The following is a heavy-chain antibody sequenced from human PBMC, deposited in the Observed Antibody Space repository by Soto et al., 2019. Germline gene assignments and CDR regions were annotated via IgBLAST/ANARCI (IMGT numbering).Heavy chain of an antibody. CDR3: AKEGYDSSGYYPRSFDY. CDR1: GFTFSSYA. D-gene: IGHD3-22*01. J-gene: IGHJ4*02. CDR2: ISGSGGST. V-gene: IGHV3-23*01. Sequence: GGSLRLSCAASGFTFSSYAMSWVRQAPGKGLEWVSAISGSGGSTYYADSVKGRFTISRDNSKNTLYLQMNSLRAEDTAVYYCAKEGYDSSGYYPRSFDYWGQGTLFAVSS.